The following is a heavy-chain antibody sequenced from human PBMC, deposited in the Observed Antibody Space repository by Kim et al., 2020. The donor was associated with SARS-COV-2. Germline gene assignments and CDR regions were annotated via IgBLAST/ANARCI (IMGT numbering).Heavy chain of an antibody. CDR3: TRARPYFDD. Sequence: SNQYYPNSVKDRFTISRDNSKHTLYLQMNSLRAEDTAVYYCTRARPYFDDWGQGTLVTVSS. D-gene: IGHD6-6*01. J-gene: IGHJ4*02. CDR2: SNQ. V-gene: IGHV3-33*01.